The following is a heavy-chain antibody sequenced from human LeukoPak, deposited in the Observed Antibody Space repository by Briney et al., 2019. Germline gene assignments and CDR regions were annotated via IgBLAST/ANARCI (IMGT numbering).Heavy chain of an antibody. D-gene: IGHD2-2*01. CDR3: ARDVVVVPAAWTDYYYYMDV. CDR1: GFTFSSYW. V-gene: IGHV3-7*01. CDR2: IKQDGSEK. Sequence: GGSLRLSCAASGFTFSSYWMSWVRQAPGKGLEWVANIKQDGSEKYYVDSVKGRFTISRDNAKNSLYLQMNSLRAEDTAVYYCARDVVVVPAAWTDYYYYMDVWGKGTTVTISS. J-gene: IGHJ6*03.